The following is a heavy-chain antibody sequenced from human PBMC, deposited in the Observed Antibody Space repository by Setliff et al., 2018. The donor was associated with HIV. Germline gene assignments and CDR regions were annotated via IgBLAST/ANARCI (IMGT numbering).Heavy chain of an antibody. CDR1: GGSIDNNKYY. J-gene: IGHJ5*02. CDR2: IYHTGRT. Sequence: KPSETLSLTCSVSGGSIDNNKYYWTWIRQPPGKGLEWTGSIYHTGRTYYNRSLEGRLTISIDTSKNQFSLKLTSVTAADTAMYYCASRIYYYDESRVLREEGFVPWGQGTLVTVSS. CDR3: ASRIYYYDESRVLREEGFVP. V-gene: IGHV4-39*01. D-gene: IGHD3-22*01.